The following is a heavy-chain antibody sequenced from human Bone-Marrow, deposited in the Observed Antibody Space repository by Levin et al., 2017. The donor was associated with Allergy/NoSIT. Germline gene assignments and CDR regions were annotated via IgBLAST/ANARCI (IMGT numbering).Heavy chain of an antibody. J-gene: IGHJ4*02. V-gene: IGHV3-53*01. Sequence: GESLKISCAASGFTVNGHFMSWVRQAPGRGLEWVSVLYSGGTTDYADSVKGRFSVSRDTSKNTLFLEMNSLRAEDTAVYYCATLGGLWWDYWGQGTPVIVSS. CDR2: LYSGGTT. CDR1: GFTVNGHF. D-gene: IGHD2-21*01. CDR3: ATLGGLWWDY.